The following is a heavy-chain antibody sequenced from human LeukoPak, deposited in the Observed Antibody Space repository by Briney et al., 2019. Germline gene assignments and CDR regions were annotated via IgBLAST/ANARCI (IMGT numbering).Heavy chain of an antibody. Sequence: PGRSLRLSCAASGFTFSSYAMHWVRQAPGKGLEWVAVISYDGSNKYYADSVKGRFTISRDNSKNTLYLQMNSLRAEDTAVYYCAKDHSGSSGGIDPWGQGTLVTVSS. CDR3: AKDHSGSSGGIDP. J-gene: IGHJ5*02. CDR2: ISYDGSNK. D-gene: IGHD1-26*01. CDR1: GFTFSSYA. V-gene: IGHV3-30*04.